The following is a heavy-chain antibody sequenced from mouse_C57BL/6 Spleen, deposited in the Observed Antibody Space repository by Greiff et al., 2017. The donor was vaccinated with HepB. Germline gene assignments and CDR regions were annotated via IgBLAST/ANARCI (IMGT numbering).Heavy chain of an antibody. V-gene: IGHV1-50*01. CDR3: ARFPYVDY. CDR1: GYTFTSYW. J-gene: IGHJ2*01. CDR2: IDPSDSYT. Sequence: QVQLKQPGAELVKPGASVTLSCKASGYTFTSYWMQWVKQRPGQGLEWIGEIDPSDSYTTYNQKFKGKATLTVDTSSSTAYMQLSSLTSEDSAVYYCARFPYVDYWGQGTTLTVSS.